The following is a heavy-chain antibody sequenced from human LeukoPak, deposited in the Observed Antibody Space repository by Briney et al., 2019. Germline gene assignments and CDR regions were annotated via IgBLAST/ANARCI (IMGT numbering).Heavy chain of an antibody. V-gene: IGHV4-34*01. CDR1: GGSFSGYY. CDR2: INHSGST. CDR3: ARGHYDFWSGYYGSYYYYYMDV. J-gene: IGHJ6*03. Sequence: PSETLSLTCAVYGGSFSGYYWGWIRQPPGKGLEWIGEINHSGSTNYNPSLKSRVTISVDTSKNQFSLKLSSVTAADTAVYYCARGHYDFWSGYYGSYYYYYMDVWGKGTTVTVSS. D-gene: IGHD3-3*01.